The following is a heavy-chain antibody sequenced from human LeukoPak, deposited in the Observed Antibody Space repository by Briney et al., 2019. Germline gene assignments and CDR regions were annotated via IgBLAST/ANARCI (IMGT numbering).Heavy chain of an antibody. Sequence: SVKVSCKASGGTFSSQAISWVRQAPGQGLEWMGGIIPIFGTANYAQKFQGRVTITADESTSTAYMELSSLRSKDTAVYYCARQPFAIFGVVGYFDYWGQGTLVTVSS. CDR3: ARQPFAIFGVVGYFDY. CDR2: IIPIFGTA. CDR1: GGTFSSQA. V-gene: IGHV1-69*13. J-gene: IGHJ4*02. D-gene: IGHD3-3*01.